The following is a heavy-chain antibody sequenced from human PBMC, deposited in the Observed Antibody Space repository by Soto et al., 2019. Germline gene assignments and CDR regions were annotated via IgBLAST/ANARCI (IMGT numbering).Heavy chain of an antibody. Sequence: EVQLVESGGGLVKPGGSVRLSCEASGFTFTSDSMTWVRQAPGKGLEWVSSISSHGRDIFYADSVKGRFTISRDNAKDSLHLKMNILTGEDSAVYYCARGAALAGKLDLWGQGTLVTVSS. J-gene: IGHJ4*02. CDR1: GFTFTSDS. CDR3: ARGAALAGKLDL. CDR2: ISSHGRDI. V-gene: IGHV3-21*06. D-gene: IGHD6-19*01.